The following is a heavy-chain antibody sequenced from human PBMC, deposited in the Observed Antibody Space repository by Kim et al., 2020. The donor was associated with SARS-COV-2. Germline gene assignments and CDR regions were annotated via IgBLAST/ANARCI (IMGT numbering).Heavy chain of an antibody. D-gene: IGHD6-6*01. CDR1: GGSLSGYY. CDR3: ARVAARRVRDYYMAV. J-gene: IGHJ6*03. CDR2: INHSGST. V-gene: IGHV4-34*01. Sequence: SETLSLTCAVYGGSLSGYYWSWIRQPPGKGLEWIGEINHSGSTNYNPSLKSRVTISVDTSKNQFSLNLSSVTAADTAVYYCARVAARRVRDYYMAVWGKGTTDPVSS.